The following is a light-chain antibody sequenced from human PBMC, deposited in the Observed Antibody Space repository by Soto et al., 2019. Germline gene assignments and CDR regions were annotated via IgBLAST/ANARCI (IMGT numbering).Light chain of an antibody. Sequence: DIVMTQSPDSLAVSLGERATINCKSSQSVLYSSNNKNYLAWYQQKPGQPPKLLIYWASTRESGVPDRFSGSGSGTHLTLTISSLQAEDVAVYYCQQYYSTPRTFGQGTKVEIK. V-gene: IGKV4-1*01. CDR3: QQYYSTPRT. CDR2: WAS. CDR1: QSVLYSSNNKNY. J-gene: IGKJ1*01.